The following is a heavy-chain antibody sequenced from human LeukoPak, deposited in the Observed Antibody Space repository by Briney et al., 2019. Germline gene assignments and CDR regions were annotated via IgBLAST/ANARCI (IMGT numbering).Heavy chain of an antibody. CDR3: AKVSDLSDTGDTYNSRFFDS. Sequence: GGSLRLSCAASGFTFTSYAMSWVRQAPGRGLEWASAISGSGGSTYYADSVKGRFTVSRDNSRHILYLQMNSLRAEDTARYHCAKVSDLSDTGDTYNSRFFDSWGQGTQVTVSS. CDR1: GFTFTSYA. D-gene: IGHD5-24*01. CDR2: ISGSGGST. J-gene: IGHJ4*02. V-gene: IGHV3-23*01.